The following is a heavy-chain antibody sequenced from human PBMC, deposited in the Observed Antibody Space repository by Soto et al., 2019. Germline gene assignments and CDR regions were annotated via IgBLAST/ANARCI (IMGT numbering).Heavy chain of an antibody. CDR1: GGSISSGDYY. J-gene: IGHJ6*02. V-gene: IGHV4-30-4*01. CDR2: IYYSGST. D-gene: IGHD3-10*01. Sequence: SETLSLTCTVSGGSISSGDYYWSWIRQPPGKGLEWIGYIYYSGSTYYSPSLKSRVTISVDTSKNQFSLKLSSVTAADTAVYYCARGLYYYGSGSYGPDSYYYYYGMDVWGQGTTVT. CDR3: ARGLYYYGSGSYGPDSYYYYYGMDV.